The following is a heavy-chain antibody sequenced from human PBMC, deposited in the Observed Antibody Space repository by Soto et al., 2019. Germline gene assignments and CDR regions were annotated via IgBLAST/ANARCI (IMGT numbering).Heavy chain of an antibody. V-gene: IGHV1-69*01. J-gene: IGHJ6*02. CDR3: ARGTAAAGPPDYYYGMDV. CDR1: GGTFSSYA. D-gene: IGHD6-13*01. Sequence: QVQLVQSGAEVKKPGSSVKVSCKASGGTFSSYAISWVRQAPGQGLEWMGGIIPIFGTANYAQKFQGRVTITADESTSTAYMELSSLRSEDTAVYYCARGTAAAGPPDYYYGMDVWGQGTTVTVSS. CDR2: IIPIFGTA.